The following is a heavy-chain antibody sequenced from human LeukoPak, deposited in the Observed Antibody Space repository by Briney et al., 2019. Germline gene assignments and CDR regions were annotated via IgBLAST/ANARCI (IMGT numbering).Heavy chain of an antibody. CDR3: ARVVAAHNYFDY. J-gene: IGHJ4*02. Sequence: SETLSLSCTVSGGSISSSSYYWGWIRQPPGKGLEWIGSIYYSGSTYYNPSLKSRVTISVDTSKNQFSLKLSSVTAADTAVYYFARVVAAHNYFDYWGQGTLVTVSS. CDR1: GGSISSSSYY. D-gene: IGHD2-15*01. CDR2: IYYSGST. V-gene: IGHV4-39*01.